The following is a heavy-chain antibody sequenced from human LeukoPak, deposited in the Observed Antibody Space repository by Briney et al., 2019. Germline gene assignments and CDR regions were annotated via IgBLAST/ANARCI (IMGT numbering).Heavy chain of an antibody. V-gene: IGHV3-48*01. J-gene: IGHJ5*02. CDR3: ARIYSYGPNWFDP. Sequence: PGGSLRLSCTASGFTFSNYWMHWVRQAPGKGLEWVSYISSSSSTIYYADSVKGRFTNSRDNAKKSLYLQMNSLRAEDTAVYYCARIYSYGPNWFDPWGQGTLVTVSS. CDR1: GFTFSNYW. CDR2: ISSSSSTI. D-gene: IGHD5-18*01.